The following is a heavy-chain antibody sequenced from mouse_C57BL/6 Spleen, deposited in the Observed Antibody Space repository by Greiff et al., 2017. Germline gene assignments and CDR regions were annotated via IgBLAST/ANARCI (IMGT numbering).Heavy chain of an antibody. V-gene: IGHV1-18*01. CDR3: ARGGNYDGYYLGDY. Sequence: EVQVQESGPELVKPGASVKIPCKASGYTFTDYNMDWVKQSHGKSLEWIGDINPNNGGTIYNQKFKGKATLTVDKSSSTAYMELRSLTSEDTAVYYCARGGNYDGYYLGDYWGQGTTLTVSS. J-gene: IGHJ2*01. CDR1: GYTFTDYN. D-gene: IGHD2-3*01. CDR2: INPNNGGT.